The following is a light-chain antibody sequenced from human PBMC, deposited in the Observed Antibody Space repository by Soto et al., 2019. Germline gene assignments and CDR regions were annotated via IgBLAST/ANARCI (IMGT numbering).Light chain of an antibody. CDR3: QQCGTSPWT. Sequence: EIVLTQSPGTLSLSPAARATLSCRASQSMGSYYLAWYQQKPGQAPRLLIYAASNRATGIPDRFSGSGSGTDFTLTISRLEPEDFAVYFCQQCGTSPWTFGQGTKVDIK. V-gene: IGKV3-20*01. CDR1: QSMGSYY. J-gene: IGKJ1*01. CDR2: AAS.